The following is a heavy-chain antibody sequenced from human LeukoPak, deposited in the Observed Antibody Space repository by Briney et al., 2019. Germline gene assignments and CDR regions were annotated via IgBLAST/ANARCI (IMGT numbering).Heavy chain of an antibody. J-gene: IGHJ4*02. V-gene: IGHV3-74*01. CDR1: RFTFSDYW. CDR3: AKDSDKYCSSTSCPPRDFDY. D-gene: IGHD2-2*01. Sequence: PGGSLRLSCAASRFTFSDYWIHWVRQAPGKGLVWVSRINRDGGGTTYADSVKGRFTISRDNSKNTLYLQMNSLRAEDTAVYYCAKDSDKYCSSTSCPPRDFDYWGQGTLVTVSS. CDR2: INRDGGGT.